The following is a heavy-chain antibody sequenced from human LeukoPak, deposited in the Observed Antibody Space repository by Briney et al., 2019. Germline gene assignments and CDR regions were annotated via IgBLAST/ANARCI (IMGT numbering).Heavy chain of an antibody. J-gene: IGHJ6*03. Sequence: GGSLRLSCAASGFIFSSYGMHWVRQAPGEGLEWVAFIRYDGSNKYYADSVKGRFTISRDNSKNTLYLQMNSLRTDDTAVYYCSGTTFQAYYYYMDVWGEGTTVTVS. CDR1: GFIFSSYG. CDR3: SGTTFQAYYYYMDV. D-gene: IGHD1-7*01. CDR2: IRYDGSNK. V-gene: IGHV3-30*02.